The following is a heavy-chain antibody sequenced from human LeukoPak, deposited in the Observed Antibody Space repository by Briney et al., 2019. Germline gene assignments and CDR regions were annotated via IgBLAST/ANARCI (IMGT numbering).Heavy chain of an antibody. CDR2: INQDGSET. Sequence: GGPLRLSCAASGFIFSTYWMSWVRLAPGKGLEWVANINQDGSETFYVDSVKGRFTISRDNGKNSMFVQMDSLRAEDTAVYYCVRGFDGYFGFDLWGQGTMVTVSS. CDR3: VRGFDGYFGFDL. J-gene: IGHJ3*01. V-gene: IGHV3-7*05. CDR1: GFIFSTYW. D-gene: IGHD5-24*01.